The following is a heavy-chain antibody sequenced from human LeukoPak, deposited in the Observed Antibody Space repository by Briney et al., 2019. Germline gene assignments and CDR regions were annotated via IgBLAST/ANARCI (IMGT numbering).Heavy chain of an antibody. Sequence: GGSLRLSCAASGFTFSSYWMHWVRQAPGKGLVWVSRINSDGSSTSYADSVKGRFTISRDNSKNTLYLQMNSLRAEDTAVYYCAKDLALYCGGDCYARSPDWFDPWGQGTLVTVSS. V-gene: IGHV3-74*01. CDR1: GFTFSSYW. D-gene: IGHD2-21*02. CDR2: INSDGSST. J-gene: IGHJ5*02. CDR3: AKDLALYCGGDCYARSPDWFDP.